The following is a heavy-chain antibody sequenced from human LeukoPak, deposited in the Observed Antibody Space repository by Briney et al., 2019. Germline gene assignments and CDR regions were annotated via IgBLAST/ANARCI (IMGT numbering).Heavy chain of an antibody. CDR1: GGSFSGYY. J-gene: IGHJ4*02. Sequence: SETLSLICAAYGGSFSGYYWSWIRQPPGKGLEWIGEINHSGSTNYNPSLKGRVTISVDTSKSQFSLKLSSVTAADTAVYYCARGGRRVYDILTGYYDYWGQGTLVTVSS. D-gene: IGHD3-9*01. CDR2: INHSGST. CDR3: ARGGRRVYDILTGYYDY. V-gene: IGHV4-34*01.